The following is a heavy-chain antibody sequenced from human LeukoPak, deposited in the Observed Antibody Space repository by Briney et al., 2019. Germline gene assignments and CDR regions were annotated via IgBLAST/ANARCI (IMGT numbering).Heavy chain of an antibody. D-gene: IGHD6-13*01. V-gene: IGHV4-59*01. Sequence: SETLSLTCTVSGGSISSYYWSWIRQPPGKGLDWIWYMYSGGTTNYSPSLKSRVTISEDMSKNQFSLKLTSVTAADTAVYYCARHSGHSSTNDAFDIWGQGTMVIVSS. CDR1: GGSISSYY. CDR3: ARHSGHSSTNDAFDI. CDR2: MYSGGTT. J-gene: IGHJ3*02.